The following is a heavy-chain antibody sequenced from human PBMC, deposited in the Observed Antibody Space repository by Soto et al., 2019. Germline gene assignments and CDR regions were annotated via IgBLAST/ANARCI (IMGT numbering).Heavy chain of an antibody. CDR3: AKVMYYYDSSGYYPGSPVDYFQH. Sequence: PGGSLRLSCAASGFTFSSYAMSWVRQAPGKGLEWVSAISGSGGSTYYADSVKGRFTISRDNSKNTLYLQMNSLRAEDTAVYYCAKVMYYYDSSGYYPGSPVDYFQHWGQGTLVTVSS. V-gene: IGHV3-23*01. CDR1: GFTFSSYA. D-gene: IGHD3-22*01. CDR2: ISGSGGST. J-gene: IGHJ1*01.